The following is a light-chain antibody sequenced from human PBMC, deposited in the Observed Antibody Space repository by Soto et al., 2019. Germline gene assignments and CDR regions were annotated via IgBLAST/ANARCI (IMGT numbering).Light chain of an antibody. V-gene: IGKV1-5*01. Sequence: DVHMTQSPSTLSASVGYIFPITCRASQTISTWLAWYQQKPGKAPKLLIYDASSLESGVPSRLRGSGYGTELTVTISSMQTDDFGTDYCQQYNSYPWTFGQGTKVDI. CDR3: QQYNSYPWT. J-gene: IGKJ1*01. CDR2: DAS. CDR1: QTISTW.